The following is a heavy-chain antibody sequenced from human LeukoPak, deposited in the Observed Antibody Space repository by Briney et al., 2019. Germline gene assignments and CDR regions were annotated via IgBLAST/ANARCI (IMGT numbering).Heavy chain of an antibody. CDR3: ARVAQSHYYGSGKIDP. V-gene: IGHV1-2*02. CDR2: INPNSGGT. D-gene: IGHD3-10*01. J-gene: IGHJ5*02. Sequence: ASVKVSCKASGYTFTGYYMLWVRQAPGQGLEWMGWINPNSGGTNYAQKFQGRVTMTRDTSISTAYMELSRLRSDDTAVYYCARVAQSHYYGSGKIDPWGQGTLVTVSS. CDR1: GYTFTGYY.